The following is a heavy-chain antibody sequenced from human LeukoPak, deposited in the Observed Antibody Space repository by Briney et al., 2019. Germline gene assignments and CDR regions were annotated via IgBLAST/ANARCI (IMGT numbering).Heavy chain of an antibody. D-gene: IGHD6-13*01. J-gene: IGHJ4*02. V-gene: IGHV4-39*07. CDR2: IYYSGST. CDR1: GGSISSTTYY. CDR3: ARRVTAAQFDY. Sequence: KTSETLSLTCTVSGGSISSTTYYWGWIRQPPGKGLVWIGSIYYSGSTYYNPSLKSRVTISVDTSKNQFSLKLSSVTAADTAMYYCARRVTAAQFDYWGQGTLVTVSS.